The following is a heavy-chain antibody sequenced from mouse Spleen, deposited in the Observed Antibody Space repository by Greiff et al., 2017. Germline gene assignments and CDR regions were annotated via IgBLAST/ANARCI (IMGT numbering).Heavy chain of an antibody. V-gene: IGHV1S29*02. D-gene: IGHD1-1*01. CDR2: IYPYNGGT. CDR3: ALGSSYSYAMDY. Sequence: EVKLVESGPELVKPGASVKISCKASGYTFTDYNMHWVKQSHGKSLEWIGYIYPYNGGTGYNQKFKSKATLTVDNSSSTAYMELRSLTSEDSAVYYCALGSSYSYAMDYWGQGTSVTVSS. CDR1: GYTFTDYN. J-gene: IGHJ4*01.